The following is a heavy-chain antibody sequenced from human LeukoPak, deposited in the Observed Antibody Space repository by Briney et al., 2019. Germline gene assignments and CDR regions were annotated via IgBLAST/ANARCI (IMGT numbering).Heavy chain of an antibody. CDR3: ARYSSRPSNWFDP. D-gene: IGHD6-19*01. CDR2: IYYSGST. CDR1: GGSISTDSYY. Sequence: KSSETLSLTCTVSGGSISTDSYYWVWIRQPPGKGLEWVATIYYSGSTYYNPSLKSRVTISIDTSKNQFSLKLSSVTATDTAVYYCARYSSRPSNWFDPWGQGTLVTVSS. J-gene: IGHJ5*02. V-gene: IGHV4-39*01.